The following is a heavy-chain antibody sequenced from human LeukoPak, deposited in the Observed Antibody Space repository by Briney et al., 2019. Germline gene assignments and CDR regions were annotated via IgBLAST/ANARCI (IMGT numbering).Heavy chain of an antibody. CDR3: AKGSLEGGFDY. V-gene: IGHV6-1*01. Sequence: SQTLSLTCGLSGXSVSSNYAAWNWIRQSPSRGLEWLGMTYFRSKWYNDYAVSVRSRIIITPETSRNQFSLQLNSVTPEDTAVYYCAKGSLEGGFDYWGQGSLVIVSS. CDR2: TYFRSKWYN. CDR1: GXSVSSNYAA. J-gene: IGHJ4*02. D-gene: IGHD3-16*01.